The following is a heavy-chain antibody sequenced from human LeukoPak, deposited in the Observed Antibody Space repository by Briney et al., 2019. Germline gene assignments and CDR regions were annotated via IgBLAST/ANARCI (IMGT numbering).Heavy chain of an antibody. CDR2: ISSSSSV. Sequence: PSETLSLTCTVSRGSISSSIRSYYWSWLRQPPGKRLEWIGYISSSSSVNDNPSVRSRVTISVDTSKNPFFLNLSSVSAADTAVYYCARIPLGYSGAYYSDYWGQGTLVTVSP. V-gene: IGHV4-61*01. CDR3: ARIPLGYSGAYYSDY. J-gene: IGHJ4*02. CDR1: RGSISSSIRSYY. D-gene: IGHD5-12*01.